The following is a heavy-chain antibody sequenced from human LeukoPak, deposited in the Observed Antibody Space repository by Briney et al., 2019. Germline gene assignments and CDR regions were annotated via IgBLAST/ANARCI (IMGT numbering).Heavy chain of an antibody. V-gene: IGHV1-2*02. CDR3: ARDRHGLTPQLRIDY. J-gene: IGHJ4*02. Sequence: ASVTVTCTSSASTFTFYYMHWVRQAPGQGLELMGVTNPNSGGTNYSQKFPGRVTVTRDTSISTAYMELSRLRSDDTAVYYGARDRHGLTPQLRIDYWGQGTLVTVSS. D-gene: IGHD4-23*01. CDR1: ASTFTFYY. CDR2: TNPNSGGT.